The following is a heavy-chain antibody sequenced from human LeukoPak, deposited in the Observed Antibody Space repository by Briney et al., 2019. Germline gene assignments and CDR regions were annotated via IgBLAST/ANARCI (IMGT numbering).Heavy chain of an antibody. D-gene: IGHD6-6*01. V-gene: IGHV3-33*06. CDR3: AKDRETYEYTFDY. CDR2: MWYEGSKD. CDR1: GFSFSTYG. J-gene: IGHJ4*02. Sequence: PGGSLRLSCAASGFSFSTYGIHWVRQAPGKGLEWVAVMWYEGSKDYYADSVKGRFTISRDTSKNTLYLQMNNLRAEDTAVYYCAKDRETYEYTFDYWGQGTLVTVSS.